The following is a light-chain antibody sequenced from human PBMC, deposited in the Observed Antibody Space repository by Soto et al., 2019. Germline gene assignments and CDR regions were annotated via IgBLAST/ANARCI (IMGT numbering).Light chain of an antibody. J-gene: IGKJ3*01. V-gene: IGKV1-33*01. CDR1: QGIRTT. Sequence: DIPMTQSPSSLSASVGARVSITCQASQGIRTTLSWFQQKLGRAPKILIYGAANLETGVPSRLRGSGSGTDCTFTISSLQSEDMAAYYCQHDDNPPPITFGRGTKVDIK. CDR2: GAA. CDR3: QHDDNPPPIT.